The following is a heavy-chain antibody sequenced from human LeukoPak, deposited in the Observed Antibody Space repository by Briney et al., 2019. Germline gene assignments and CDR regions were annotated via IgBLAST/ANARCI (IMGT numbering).Heavy chain of an antibody. CDR2: IYPGDSDT. D-gene: IGHD2-2*01. CDR1: GYSFTSYW. CDR3: ARVTGVESSTNHNWFDP. J-gene: IGHJ5*02. V-gene: IGHV5-51*01. Sequence: GESLKISCQGSGYSFTSYWIGWVRQMPGKGLECMRIIYPGDSDTRYSPSFQGQVTISADKSISTAYLQWNSLKASDTAMYYCARVTGVESSTNHNWFDPWGQGTLVTVSS.